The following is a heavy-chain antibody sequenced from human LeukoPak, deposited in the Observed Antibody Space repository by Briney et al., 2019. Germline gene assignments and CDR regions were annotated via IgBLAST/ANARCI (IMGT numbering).Heavy chain of an antibody. J-gene: IGHJ6*02. CDR2: ISGGGDFI. Sequence: GRSLRLSCAASGFTFSSYWMHWVRQAPGKGLEWVSAISGGGDFIYYADSVKGRFTISRDNSKDTLYLQMNSLRAEDTAVYFCANPRLYYGMDVWGRGTTVTVSS. V-gene: IGHV3-23*01. CDR3: ANPRLYYGMDV. CDR1: GFTFSSYW.